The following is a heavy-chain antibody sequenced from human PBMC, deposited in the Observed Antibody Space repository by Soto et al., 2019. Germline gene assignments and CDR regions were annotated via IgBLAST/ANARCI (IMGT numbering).Heavy chain of an antibody. Sequence: PGGSLRHSCAASGGTFRNYGMNWVRQAPGKGLEWVSYIGIGSSTKYYADSVKGRFTISRDNAKNSLYLQMNSLRAEDPAVYYCARDQLYFFDISGSPLNPLAFWAQGTMVPVSS. D-gene: IGHD3-22*01. V-gene: IGHV3-48*01. J-gene: IGHJ3*01. CDR2: IGIGSSTK. CDR1: GGTFRNYG. CDR3: ARDQLYFFDISGSPLNPLAF.